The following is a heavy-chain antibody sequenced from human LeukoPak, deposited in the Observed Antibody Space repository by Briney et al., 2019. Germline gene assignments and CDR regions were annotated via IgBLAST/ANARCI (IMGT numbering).Heavy chain of an antibody. J-gene: IGHJ6*02. CDR3: ARTESLIYCSSTSCYPSRRYYGMDV. V-gene: IGHV4-34*01. Sequence: PSETLSLTCAVYGGSFSGYYWSWIRQPPGKGLEWIGEINHSGSTNYNPSLKSRVTISVDTSKNQFSLKLSSVTAADTAVYYCARTESLIYCSSTSCYPSRRYYGMDVWGQGTTVTVSS. CDR1: GGSFSGYY. CDR2: INHSGST. D-gene: IGHD2-2*01.